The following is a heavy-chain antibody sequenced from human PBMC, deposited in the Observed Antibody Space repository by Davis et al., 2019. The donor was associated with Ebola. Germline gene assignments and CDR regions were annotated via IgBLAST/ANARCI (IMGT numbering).Heavy chain of an antibody. CDR2: LYTDDNT. J-gene: IGHJ5*02. CDR1: GFSVSNSY. D-gene: IGHD6-19*01. V-gene: IGHV3-53*01. Sequence: GGSLRLSCAASGFSVSNSYMSWVRRAPGKGLEWVSVLYTDDNTYYADSVKGRFMISRDKSKNMLFLQMNSLRVDDTAVYYCARDPGYGSGILEFDPWGQGTLVTVSS. CDR3: ARDPGYGSGILEFDP.